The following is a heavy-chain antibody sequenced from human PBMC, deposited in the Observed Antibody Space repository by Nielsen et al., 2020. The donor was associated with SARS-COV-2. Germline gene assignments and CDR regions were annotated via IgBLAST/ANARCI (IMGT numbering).Heavy chain of an antibody. CDR1: GGSISSYY. Sequence: GSLRLSCTVSGGSISSYYWSWIRQPPGKGLEWIGYIYYSGSTNYNPSLKSRVTISVDTSKNQFSLKLSSVTAADTAVYYCARLFRPISGWFDPWGQGTLVTVSS. J-gene: IGHJ5*02. V-gene: IGHV4-59*08. CDR2: IYYSGST. CDR3: ARLFRPISGWFDP. D-gene: IGHD1-26*01.